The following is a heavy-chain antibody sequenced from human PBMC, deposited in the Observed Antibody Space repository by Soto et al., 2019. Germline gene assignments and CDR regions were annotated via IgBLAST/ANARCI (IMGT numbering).Heavy chain of an antibody. D-gene: IGHD5-18*01. CDR2: ISSSSSYI. J-gene: IGHJ4*02. CDR3: ARSGYSYGSFDY. V-gene: IGHV3-21*01. CDR1: GFTFSGYS. Sequence: GGSLRLSCVASGFTFSGYSMNWVRQAPGKGLEWVSAISSSSSYIYYADSVKGRFTISRDNAKNSLYLQMNSLRAEDTAVYYCARSGYSYGSFDYWGQGTLVTVS.